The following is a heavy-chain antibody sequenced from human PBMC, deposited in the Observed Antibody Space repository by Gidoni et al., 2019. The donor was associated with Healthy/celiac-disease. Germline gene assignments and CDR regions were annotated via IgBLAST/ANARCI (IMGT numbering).Heavy chain of an antibody. CDR1: GGSISSSSYY. CDR3: ARHKGGYVH. D-gene: IGHD3-22*01. J-gene: IGHJ4*02. V-gene: IGHV4-39*01. CDR2: IYYRGST. Sequence: QLQLQASGPGLVKPSETLSLPFPVYGGSISSSSYYWGWSRQPPGKGLEWIGSIYYRGSTYYNPSRKSRVTISVDTSKNQFSLKLSSVTAADTAVYYCARHKGGYVHWGQGTMVTVAS.